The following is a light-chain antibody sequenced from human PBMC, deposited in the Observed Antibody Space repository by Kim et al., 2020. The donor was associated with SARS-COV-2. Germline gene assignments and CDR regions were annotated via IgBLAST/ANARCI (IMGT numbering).Light chain of an antibody. Sequence: SYELTQPPSVSVSPGQTASITCSGDKLGDKYACWYQQKPGQSPVLVIYQDSKRPSGIPERFSGSNSGNTATLTISGTQAMDEADYYCQASWVFGGGTQLTVL. J-gene: IGLJ3*02. V-gene: IGLV3-1*01. CDR1: KLGDKY. CDR3: QASWV. CDR2: QDS.